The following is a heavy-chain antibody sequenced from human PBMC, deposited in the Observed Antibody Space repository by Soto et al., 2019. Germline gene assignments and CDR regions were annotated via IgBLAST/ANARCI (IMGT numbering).Heavy chain of an antibody. D-gene: IGHD2-2*01. CDR2: IYYSGST. CDR3: ARGRIVVAQNYYYYMDV. V-gene: IGHV4-39*07. J-gene: IGHJ6*03. Sequence: SETLSLTCTVSGGSISSSSYYWGWIRQPPGKGLEWIGSIYYSGSTYYNPSLKSRVTISVDTSKNQFSLKLSSVTTADTAVYYCARGRIVVAQNYYYYMDVWGKGTTVTVSS. CDR1: GGSISSSSYY.